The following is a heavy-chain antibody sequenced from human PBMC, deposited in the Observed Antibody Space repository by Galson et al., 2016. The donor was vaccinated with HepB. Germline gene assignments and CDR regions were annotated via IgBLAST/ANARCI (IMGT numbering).Heavy chain of an antibody. CDR2: INPTTGGT. D-gene: IGHD3-22*01. CDR1: GYTFTKYY. J-gene: IGHJ3*02. V-gene: IGHV1-46*04. CDR3: ARDRAFFYDRNTYADAFDI. Sequence: SVKVSCKASGYTFTKYYMHWVRQAPGQGLEWMAIINPTTGGTAYAPRLQGRATISRDTSTSTVYMELNSLRSEDTAIYYCARDRAFFYDRNTYADAFDIWGQGTMVTVSS.